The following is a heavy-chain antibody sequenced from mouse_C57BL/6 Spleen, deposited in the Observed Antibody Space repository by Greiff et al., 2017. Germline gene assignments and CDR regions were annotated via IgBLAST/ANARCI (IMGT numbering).Heavy chain of an antibody. CDR1: GFTFSSYA. V-gene: IGHV5-4*03. J-gene: IGHJ4*01. Sequence: EVKLVESGGGLVKPGGSLKLSCAASGFTFSSYAMSWVRQTPEKRLEWVATISDGGSYTYYPDNVKGRFTISRDNAKNNLYLQMSHLKSEDTAMYYCARPQPLMDYCGQGTSATVSS. CDR3: ARPQPLMDY. CDR2: ISDGGSYT. D-gene: IGHD3-1*01.